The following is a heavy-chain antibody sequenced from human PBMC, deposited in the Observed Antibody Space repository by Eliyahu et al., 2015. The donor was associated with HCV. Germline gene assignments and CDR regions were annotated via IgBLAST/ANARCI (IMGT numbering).Heavy chain of an antibody. V-gene: IGHV3-43*01. J-gene: IGHJ4*02. D-gene: IGHD1-14*01. CDR2: ISSDYGSA. CDR1: GFIFHSXS. Sequence: EVQLVESGGLVVQPGGSXRLXCAASGFIFHSXSLHWVREASGXGLEWVGFISSDYGSAFADSVRGRFTISRDNSGNSLSLQMRSLRTEDTALYFCAREPYTGGLASWGQGTLVTVSS. CDR3: AREPYTGGLAS.